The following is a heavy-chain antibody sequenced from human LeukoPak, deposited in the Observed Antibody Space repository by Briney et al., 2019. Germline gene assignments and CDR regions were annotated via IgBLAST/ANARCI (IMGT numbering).Heavy chain of an antibody. Sequence: PSETLSLTCTVSGGFISSYYWSWIRQPPGKGLEWIGYIYYSGSTNYNPSLKSRVTISVETSKNQFSLKLSSVTAADTAVYYCARAKFRPMTTVTTSFDYWGQGTLVTVSS. V-gene: IGHV4-59*01. CDR2: IYYSGST. CDR1: GGFISSYY. J-gene: IGHJ4*02. CDR3: ARAKFRPMTTVTTSFDY. D-gene: IGHD4-17*01.